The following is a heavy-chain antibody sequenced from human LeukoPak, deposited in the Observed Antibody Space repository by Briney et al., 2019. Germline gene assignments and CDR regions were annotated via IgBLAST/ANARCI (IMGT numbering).Heavy chain of an antibody. CDR1: GGTFSSYA. D-gene: IGHD6-19*01. Sequence: SVKLSCKASGGTFSSYAISWVRQAPGQGLEWMGRIIPILGIANYAQKFQGRVTITADKSTSTAYMELSSLRSEDTAVYYCAREVRRGSSGWSSYYYYGMDVWGQGTTVTVSS. CDR2: IIPILGIA. CDR3: AREVRRGSSGWSSYYYYGMDV. J-gene: IGHJ6*02. V-gene: IGHV1-69*04.